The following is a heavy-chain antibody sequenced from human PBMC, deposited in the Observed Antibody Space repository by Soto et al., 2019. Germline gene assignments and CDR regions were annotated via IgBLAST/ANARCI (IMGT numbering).Heavy chain of an antibody. D-gene: IGHD5-12*01. V-gene: IGHV4-59*12. CDR2: IYYSGST. Sequence: SETRSLTCTVSDGSISSYYWSWIRQPPGKGLEWIGYIYYSGSTNYNPSLKSRVTISVDTSKNQFSLKMTSVAAADTAVYYCVRRRGVVFPGGNDWFDPWGQGALVTVSS. J-gene: IGHJ5*02. CDR1: DGSISSYY. CDR3: VRRRGVVFPGGNDWFDP.